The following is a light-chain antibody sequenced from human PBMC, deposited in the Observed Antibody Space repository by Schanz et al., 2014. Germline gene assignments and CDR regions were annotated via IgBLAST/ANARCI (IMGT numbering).Light chain of an antibody. V-gene: IGLV3-21*03. CDR1: NIGSKS. CDR2: DDS. J-gene: IGLJ3*02. Sequence: SSELTQPPSVSVAPGKTARITCGGNNIGSKSVHWYQQKPGQAPVLVVYDDSDRPSGIPERFSGSNSGNTATLTISRVEAGDEADYSCQVWDTINEHPGVFGGGTKLTVL. CDR3: QVWDTINEHPGV.